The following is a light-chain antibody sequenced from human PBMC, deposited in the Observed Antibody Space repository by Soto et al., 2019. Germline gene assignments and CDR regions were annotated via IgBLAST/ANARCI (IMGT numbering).Light chain of an antibody. V-gene: IGKV4-1*01. CDR1: QSVLYSSNNKNY. CDR2: WAS. J-gene: IGKJ1*01. Sequence: DIVMTQSPDSLAVSLGERATINCKSSQSVLYSSNNKNYLAWYQQKPGQPPKLLIYWASTRESGVPDRFSGSVSGTDFTLTISSLQAEDVAVYYCQQYFRPWTFGQGTKVEIK. CDR3: QQYFRPWT.